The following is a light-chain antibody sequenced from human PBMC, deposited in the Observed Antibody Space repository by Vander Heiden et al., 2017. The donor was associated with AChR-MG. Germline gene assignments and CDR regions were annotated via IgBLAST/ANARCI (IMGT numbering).Light chain of an antibody. V-gene: IGKV1-39*01. J-gene: IGKJ1*01. Sequence: DIQLTQSPSSLSASVGDRVTITCRASQSVTSYLNWFQQKPGTAPKLLIFAASNVHSGVPPRFSGSGFGTDFTLTISSLQPEDFATYYCQQSVATPRTFGQGTKVEIK. CDR2: AAS. CDR1: QSVTSY. CDR3: QQSVATPRT.